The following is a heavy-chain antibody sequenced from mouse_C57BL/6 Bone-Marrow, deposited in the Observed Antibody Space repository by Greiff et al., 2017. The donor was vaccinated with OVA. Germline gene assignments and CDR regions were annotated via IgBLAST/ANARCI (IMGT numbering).Heavy chain of an antibody. Sequence: QVQLKESGAELVRPGTSVKMSCKASGYTFTNYWIGWAKQRPGHGLEWIGDIYTGGGYTNYNEKFKGKATLTADKSSSTAYMQFSSLTSEDSAIYYCARKGVYFDYWGQGTTLTVSS. V-gene: IGHV1-63*01. J-gene: IGHJ2*01. CDR3: ARKGVYFDY. CDR1: GYTFTNYW. CDR2: IYTGGGYT.